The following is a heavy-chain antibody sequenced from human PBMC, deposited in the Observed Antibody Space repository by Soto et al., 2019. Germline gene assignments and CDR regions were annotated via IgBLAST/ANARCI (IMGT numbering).Heavy chain of an antibody. CDR3: ARATEYPYYFDF. CDR1: GGSINSGDYY. J-gene: IGHJ4*02. Sequence: PSETLSLTCTVSGGSINSGDYYWSWIRQPPGKGLEWIAYIYYSGSTYYNPSLRSRVAMSVDMTKNQFSLKLSSVTAADTAVYYCARATEYPYYFDFWGQGTLVTVSS. D-gene: IGHD2-2*01. V-gene: IGHV4-30-4*01. CDR2: IYYSGST.